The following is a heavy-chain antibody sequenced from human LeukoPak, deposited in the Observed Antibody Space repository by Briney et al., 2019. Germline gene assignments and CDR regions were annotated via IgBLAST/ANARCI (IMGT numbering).Heavy chain of an antibody. CDR2: IYYSGST. J-gene: IGHJ4*02. V-gene: IGHV4-59*01. CDR3: ARGVRDIAVAGIYFDY. CDR1: GGSISSYY. D-gene: IGHD6-19*01. Sequence: SETLSLTCTVSGGSISSYYWSWIRQPPGKGLEWIGYIYYSGSTNYNPSLKSRVTISVDTSKNQFSLKLSSVAAADTAVHYCARGVRDIAVAGIYFDYWGQGTLVTVSS.